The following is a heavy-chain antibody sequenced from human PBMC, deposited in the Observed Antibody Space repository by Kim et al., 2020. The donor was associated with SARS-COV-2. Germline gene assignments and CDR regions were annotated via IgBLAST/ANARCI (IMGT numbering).Heavy chain of an antibody. J-gene: IGHJ4*02. V-gene: IGHV3-48*03. CDR1: GFTFSSYE. CDR3: ARVDMKGDVEPKIRGHGSRDHPPELPIVVY. CDR2: ISSSGSTI. Sequence: GGSLRLSCAASGFTFSSYEMNWVRQAPGKGLEWVSYISSSGSTIYYADSVKGRFTISRDNAKNSLYLQMNSLRAEDTAVYYCARVDMKGDVEPKIRGHGSRDHPPELPIVVYWGEGTLVTVSS. D-gene: IGHD3-10*01.